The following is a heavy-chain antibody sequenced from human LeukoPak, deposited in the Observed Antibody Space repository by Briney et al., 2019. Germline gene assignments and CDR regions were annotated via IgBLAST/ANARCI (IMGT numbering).Heavy chain of an antibody. CDR3: ARDLGSYQQDV. CDR1: GGSISSSSYY. D-gene: IGHD1-26*01. J-gene: IGHJ6*02. Sequence: ETLSLTCTVSGGSISSSSYYMSWVPQAPGKGLEWVSVMYSEGNTYYADSVKDRFTLSRDNSKNTLYLQMNSLRAEDTAVYYCARDLGSYQQDVWGQGTTVTVSS. CDR2: MYSEGNT. V-gene: IGHV3-53*01.